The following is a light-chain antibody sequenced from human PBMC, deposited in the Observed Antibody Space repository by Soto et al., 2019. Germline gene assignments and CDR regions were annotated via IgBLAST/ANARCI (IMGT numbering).Light chain of an antibody. V-gene: IGKV1-5*03. Sequence: DVQMTQSPSTLSSSVGDRVTISCRASQTISTWLAWYQQKPGKAPNLLIYKASSLESGVPSRFSGSGSGTEFTLTISSLQSEDFALYYCQQYNSWPPGTFGQGTKVDI. CDR3: QQYNSWPPGT. CDR1: QTISTW. CDR2: KAS. J-gene: IGKJ2*01.